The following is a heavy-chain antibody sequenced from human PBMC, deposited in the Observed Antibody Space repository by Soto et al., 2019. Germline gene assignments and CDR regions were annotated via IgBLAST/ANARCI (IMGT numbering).Heavy chain of an antibody. D-gene: IGHD1-26*01. CDR1: VGSISSGGYY. J-gene: IGHJ4*02. CDR2: IYYSGST. V-gene: IGHV4-31*03. Sequence: SETLSLTCTVPVGSISSGGYYWIWILQHPGKGLEWIGYIYYSGSTYYNPSLKSRVTISVDTSKNQFSLKLSSVTAADTAVYYCARVQHAGSHFDYWGQGTLVTVSS. CDR3: ARVQHAGSHFDY.